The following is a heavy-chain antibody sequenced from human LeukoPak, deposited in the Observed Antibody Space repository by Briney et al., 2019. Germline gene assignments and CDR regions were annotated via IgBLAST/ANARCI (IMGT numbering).Heavy chain of an antibody. CDR3: ARDLGYSSDHPFDY. V-gene: IGHV3-33*01. J-gene: IGHJ4*02. CDR2: MWGDGTKK. CDR1: GFTFSSYT. D-gene: IGHD6-19*01. Sequence: PGGSLRLSCVVSGFTFSSYTMQWVRQAPGKGLDWVALMWGDGTKKYYADSVKGRFTISRDNSKNTLYLQMNSLRAEDTAVYYCARDLGYSSDHPFDYWGQGTLVTVSS.